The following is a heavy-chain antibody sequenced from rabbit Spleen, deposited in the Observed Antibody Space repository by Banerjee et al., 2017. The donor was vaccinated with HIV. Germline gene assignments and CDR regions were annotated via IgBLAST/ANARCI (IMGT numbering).Heavy chain of an antibody. CDR2: IYAGSTGTI. Sequence: QSLEESGGDLVKPGASLTLTCKASRFSFSSVHWIYWVRQAPGKGLEWIGTIYAGSTGTIDYASWAKGRFTISKTSSTTVTLQMTSLTAADTATYFCARDTGSSFSTYGMDLWGPGPSSPS. D-gene: IGHD8-1*01. J-gene: IGHJ6*01. V-gene: IGHV1S40*01. CDR1: RFSFSSVHW. CDR3: ARDTGSSFSTYGMDL.